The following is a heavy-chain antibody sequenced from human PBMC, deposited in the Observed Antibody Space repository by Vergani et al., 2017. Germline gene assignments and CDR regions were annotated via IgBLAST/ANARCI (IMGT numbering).Heavy chain of an antibody. V-gene: IGHV4-38-2*02. D-gene: IGHD1-26*01. Sequence: QLQLQESGSGLVKPSQTLSLTCAVSGYSISSGYYWGWIRQPPGKGLEWIGSIYHSGSTYYNPSLKSRVTISVDTSKNQFSLKLSSGTAADTAVYYCAKDREGGSYSDAFDIWGQGTMVTVSS. CDR2: IYHSGST. CDR1: GYSISSGYY. CDR3: AKDREGGSYSDAFDI. J-gene: IGHJ3*02.